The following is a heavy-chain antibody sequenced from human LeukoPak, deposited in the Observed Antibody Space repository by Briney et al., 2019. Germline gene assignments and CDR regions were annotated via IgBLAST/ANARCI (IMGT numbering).Heavy chain of an antibody. CDR2: IYSGGST. Sequence: GGSLRLSCAASGFTVSSKHMSWVRQAPGKGLEWVSVIYSGGSTYYADSVKGRFTISRDNSKNTLYLQMNSLRAEDTAVYYCARVITIFGVVNRFDPWGQGTLVTVSS. J-gene: IGHJ5*02. CDR3: ARVITIFGVVNRFDP. V-gene: IGHV3-53*01. CDR1: GFTVSSKH. D-gene: IGHD3-3*01.